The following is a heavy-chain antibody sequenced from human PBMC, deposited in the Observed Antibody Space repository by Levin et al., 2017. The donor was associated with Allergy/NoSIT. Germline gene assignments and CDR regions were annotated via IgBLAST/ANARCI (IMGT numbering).Heavy chain of an antibody. D-gene: IGHD2-2*01. CDR1: GYTFKNYG. CDR2: ISTHNGNT. V-gene: IGHV1-18*01. Sequence: ASVKVSCKASGYTFKNYGISWVRQAPGQGLEWMGWISTHNGNTNYAQSFQGRVTMTTDTSTSTADMELRSLISDDTAVYYCARFVVTPVSYFYMDVWGTGTTVTVSS. J-gene: IGHJ6*03. CDR3: ARFVVTPVSYFYMDV.